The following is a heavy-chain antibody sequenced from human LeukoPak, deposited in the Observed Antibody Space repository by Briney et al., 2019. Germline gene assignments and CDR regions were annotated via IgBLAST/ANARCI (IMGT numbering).Heavy chain of an antibody. CDR1: GFTFRSYE. CDR2: IGTAGDT. V-gene: IGHV3-13*01. CDR3: VRDLTGVNAFDI. Sequence: PGGSLRLSCAASGFTFRSYEMHWVRQAPGKGLEWVSAIGTAGDTYYPDSVKGRFAISRADAKNSLYLQMNSLRAGDTAVYYCVRDLTGVNAFDIWGQGTMVTVSS. D-gene: IGHD2-21*01. J-gene: IGHJ3*02.